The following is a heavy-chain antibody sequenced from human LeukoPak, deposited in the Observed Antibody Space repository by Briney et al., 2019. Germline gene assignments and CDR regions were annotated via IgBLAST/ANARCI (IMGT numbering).Heavy chain of an antibody. CDR1: GFTFSSYS. V-gene: IGHV3-21*01. Sequence: GGSLRLSCAASGFTFSSYSMNWVRQAPGKGLEWFSSISSSSSYIYYADSVKGRFTISRDNAKNSLYLQMNSLRAEDTAVYYCARSIAAADPFDYWGQGTLVTVSS. CDR2: ISSSSSYI. CDR3: ARSIAAADPFDY. D-gene: IGHD6-13*01. J-gene: IGHJ4*02.